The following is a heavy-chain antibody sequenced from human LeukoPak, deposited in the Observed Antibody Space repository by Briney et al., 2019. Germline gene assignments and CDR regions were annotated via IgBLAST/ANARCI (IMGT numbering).Heavy chain of an antibody. D-gene: IGHD6-13*01. J-gene: IGHJ5*02. Sequence: GGSLRLSCAASGFTFSSYEMNWVRQAPGKGLEWVSYISSSGSTIYYADSVKGRFTISRDNAKNSLYVQMNSLRSEDTAVYYCATVKLRDSSSWRFDPWGQGTLVTVSS. CDR2: ISSSGSTI. CDR1: GFTFSSYE. V-gene: IGHV3-48*03. CDR3: ATVKLRDSSSWRFDP.